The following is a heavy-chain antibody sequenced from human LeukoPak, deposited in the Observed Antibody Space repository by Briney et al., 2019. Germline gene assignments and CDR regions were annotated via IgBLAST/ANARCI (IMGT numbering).Heavy chain of an antibody. V-gene: IGHV3-53*01. CDR2: IYSGGNT. Sequence: GGSLRLSCAASGFTVSSNYMTWVRQAPGKGLEWVSIIYSGGNTYYADSVKGRFTISRDNSKNTLYLQMNSLRAEDTAVYYCARGQNVPAWGQGTLVTVSS. D-gene: IGHD1-1*01. CDR3: ARGQNVPA. CDR1: GFTVSSNY. J-gene: IGHJ4*02.